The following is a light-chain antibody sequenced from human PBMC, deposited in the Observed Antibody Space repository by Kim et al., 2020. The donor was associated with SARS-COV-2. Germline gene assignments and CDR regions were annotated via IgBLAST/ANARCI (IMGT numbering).Light chain of an antibody. CDR1: QSVSTN. V-gene: IGKV3-15*01. J-gene: IGKJ2*01. CDR2: GTS. CDR3: QQYNRWPPYI. Sequence: IVMTQSPATLSVSPGERATLSCRTSQSVSTNLAWYQQKPGQAPRLLIYGTSTRATGIPARFSGSGSGTEFTLTISSLQSEDFAIYYCQQYNRWPPYIFGQGTKLEI.